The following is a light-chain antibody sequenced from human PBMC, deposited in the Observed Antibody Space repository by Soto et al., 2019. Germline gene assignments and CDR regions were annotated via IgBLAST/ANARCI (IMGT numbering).Light chain of an antibody. CDR1: QSIGIW. Sequence: DIQMTQSPSTLSASVGDRVTITCRASQSIGIWLAWYQQKTGKAPKLLIYTASTLGSGVPSRFSGSGSGTEVTLTISSLQPDDFATSYCQHYNNYPVTFGQGTKLEIK. V-gene: IGKV1-5*03. CDR2: TAS. J-gene: IGKJ2*01. CDR3: QHYNNYPVT.